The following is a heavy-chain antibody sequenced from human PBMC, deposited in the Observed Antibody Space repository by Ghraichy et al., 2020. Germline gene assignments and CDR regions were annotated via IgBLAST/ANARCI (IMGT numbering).Heavy chain of an antibody. Sequence: GGSLRLSCAASGFTFSSYGMHWVRQAPGKGLEWVAVISYDGSNKYYADSVKGRFTISRDNSKNTLYLQMNSLRAEDTAVYYCAKDVAGSSHYGMDVWGQGTTVTVSS. J-gene: IGHJ6*02. CDR2: ISYDGSNK. CDR3: AKDVAGSSHYGMDV. CDR1: GFTFSSYG. D-gene: IGHD2-15*01. V-gene: IGHV3-30*18.